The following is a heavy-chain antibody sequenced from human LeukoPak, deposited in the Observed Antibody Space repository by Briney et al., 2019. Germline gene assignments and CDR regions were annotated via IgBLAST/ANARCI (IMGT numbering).Heavy chain of an antibody. CDR1: GGSISSSNSY. Sequence: SETLSLTCTVSGGSISSSNSYWGWIRQSPGKGLEWIASIYYSGSTYYNPSLKGRVTISVDTSKNQFSLKLSSVTAADTAVYYCARELSPRYYYDSSGYSDYWGQGTLVTVSS. D-gene: IGHD3-22*01. CDR2: IYYSGST. V-gene: IGHV4-39*02. CDR3: ARELSPRYYYDSSGYSDY. J-gene: IGHJ4*02.